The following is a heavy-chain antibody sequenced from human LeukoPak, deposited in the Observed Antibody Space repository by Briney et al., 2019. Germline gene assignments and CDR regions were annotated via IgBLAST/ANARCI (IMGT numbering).Heavy chain of an antibody. V-gene: IGHV3-33*08. CDR3: ARDHIAVAGFDY. J-gene: IGHJ4*02. Sequence: GGSLRLSCAASGFTFSSYAMHWVRQAPGKGLEWVAVIWYDGSNKYYADSVKGRFTISRDNSKNTLYLQMNSLRAEDTAVYYFARDHIAVAGFDYWGQGTLVTVSS. D-gene: IGHD6-19*01. CDR1: GFTFSSYA. CDR2: IWYDGSNK.